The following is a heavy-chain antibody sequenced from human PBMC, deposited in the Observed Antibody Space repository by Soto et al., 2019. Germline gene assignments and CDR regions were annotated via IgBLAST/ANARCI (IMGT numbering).Heavy chain of an antibody. D-gene: IGHD5-12*01. CDR3: ARVDNSGYEDYYYYGMDV. CDR2: INPSGGST. J-gene: IGHJ6*02. CDR1: GYTFTSYY. V-gene: IGHV1-46*03. Sequence: ASVKVSCKASGYTFTSYYMHWVRQAPGQGLEWMGIINPSGGSTSYAQKFQGRVTMTRDTSTSTVYMELSSLRSEDTAVYYCARVDNSGYEDYYYYGMDVWGQGTTVTVSS.